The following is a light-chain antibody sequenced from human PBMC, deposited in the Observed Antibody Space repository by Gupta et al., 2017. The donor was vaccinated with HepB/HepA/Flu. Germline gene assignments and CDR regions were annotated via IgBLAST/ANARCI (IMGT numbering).Light chain of an antibody. J-gene: IGKJ4*01. CDR2: AAS. CDR3: QRSNTLPLT. Sequence: DIQMTQSPSSVCASVGDRVTVTCRASQDISSYLAWFQQKPGKAPKLLIYAASSLQIGVPSRFSGSGSGTDFTLTISSLQPEDFATYYCQRSNTLPLTFGGGTRVEIK. V-gene: IGKV1-12*01. CDR1: QDISSY.